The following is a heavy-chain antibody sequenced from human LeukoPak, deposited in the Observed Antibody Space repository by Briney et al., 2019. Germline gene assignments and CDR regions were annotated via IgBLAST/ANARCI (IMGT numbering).Heavy chain of an antibody. CDR3: ARGGGNYYYYYMDV. J-gene: IGHJ6*03. CDR1: GGSISSYY. V-gene: IGHV4-59*01. CDR2: IYYSGST. D-gene: IGHD1-14*01. Sequence: SETLSLTCTVSGGSISSYYWSWIRQPPGKGLEWIGYIYYSGSTNYNPSLKSRVTISVDTSKNQFSLKLSSVTAADTAVYYCARGGGNYYYYYMDVWGKGTTVTISS.